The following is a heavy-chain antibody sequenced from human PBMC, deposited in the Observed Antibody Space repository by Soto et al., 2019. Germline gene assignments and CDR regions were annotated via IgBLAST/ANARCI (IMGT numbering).Heavy chain of an antibody. CDR2: IYPGDSDT. V-gene: IGHV5-51*01. CDR3: ARHCYDFGSGYPPCAGMDV. CDR1: GYSFTSYW. Sequence: PGESLKISCKGSGYSFTSYWIGWVRQMPGKGLEWMGIIYPGDSDTRYSPSFQGQVTISADKSISTTYLQWSSLKASDTAMYYCARHCYDFGSGYPPCAGMDVWGKGTTVTVSS. J-gene: IGHJ6*04. D-gene: IGHD3-3*01.